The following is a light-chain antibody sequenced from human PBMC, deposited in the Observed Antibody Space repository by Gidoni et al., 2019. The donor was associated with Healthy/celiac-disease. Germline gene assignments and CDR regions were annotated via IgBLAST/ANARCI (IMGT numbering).Light chain of an antibody. CDR2: GAS. J-gene: IGKJ4*01. V-gene: IGKV3-15*01. CDR1: QSVSSN. CDR3: QQYNNWPLT. Sequence: EIVMTQSPATLSVSPGERATLSCRASQSVSSNIAWYQQKPGQAPRLLIYGASTRATGIPARFSGSGSGTEFTLPISSLQSEDFAVYYCQQYNNWPLTFGGGTQVEIK.